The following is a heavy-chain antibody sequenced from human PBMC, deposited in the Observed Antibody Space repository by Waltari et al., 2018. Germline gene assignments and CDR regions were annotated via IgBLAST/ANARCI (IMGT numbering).Heavy chain of an antibody. V-gene: IGHV3-9*01. CDR3: AKDFLAAAGTLGAFDI. CDR2: ISWNSGSI. D-gene: IGHD6-13*01. Sequence: EVQLVESGGGLVQPGRSLRLPCAASGFTFDAYAIHWLRQAPGKGLEWVSGISWNSGSIGDADSVKGRFTISRDNAKNSLYLQMNSLRAEDTALYYCAKDFLAAAGTLGAFDIWGQGTMVTVSS. CDR1: GFTFDAYA. J-gene: IGHJ3*02.